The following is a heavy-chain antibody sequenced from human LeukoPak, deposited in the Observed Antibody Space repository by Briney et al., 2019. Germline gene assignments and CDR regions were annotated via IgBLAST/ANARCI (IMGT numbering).Heavy chain of an antibody. J-gene: IGHJ4*02. Sequence: GGSLRLSCAASGFTFSSYWMSWVRQAPGKGLEWVANIKQDGSEKYYVDSVKGRFTISRDNAKNSLYLQMNSLRAEDTAVYYCARHFSFYDILTGSPPDYCGQGTLVTVSS. V-gene: IGHV3-7*03. CDR2: IKQDGSEK. CDR3: ARHFSFYDILTGSPPDY. CDR1: GFTFSSYW. D-gene: IGHD3-9*01.